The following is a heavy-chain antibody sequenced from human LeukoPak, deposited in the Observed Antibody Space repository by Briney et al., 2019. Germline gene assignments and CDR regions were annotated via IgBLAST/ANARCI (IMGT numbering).Heavy chain of an antibody. CDR2: ISGDGVST. V-gene: IGHV3-43*02. CDR3: AKESGKFDY. CDR1: GLPIDVFA. J-gene: IGHJ4*02. Sequence: GGSLRLSCVASGLPIDVFAMHWARQAPGKGLEWVSLISGDGVSTFYTDSVRGRFSISRDNTKNSLYLEMNSLRTEDTAMYYCAKESGKFDYWGQGTLVAVSS.